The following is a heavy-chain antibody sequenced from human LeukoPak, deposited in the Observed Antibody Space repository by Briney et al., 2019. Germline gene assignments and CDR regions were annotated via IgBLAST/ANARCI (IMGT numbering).Heavy chain of an antibody. CDR2: ISGSGGAT. Sequence: GGSLRLSCAASGFTFSGYAMGWVRQAPRKGLEWVSSISGSGGATFYADSVKGRFTISRDNSKNTMNLQMNSLRADDTAVFYCAKGYDFWSGGLDFWGQGTLVTVSS. CDR1: GFTFSGYA. J-gene: IGHJ4*02. D-gene: IGHD3-3*01. CDR3: AKGYDFWSGGLDF. V-gene: IGHV3-23*01.